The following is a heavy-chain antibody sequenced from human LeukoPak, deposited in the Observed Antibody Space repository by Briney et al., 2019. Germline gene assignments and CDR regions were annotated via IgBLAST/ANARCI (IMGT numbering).Heavy chain of an antibody. CDR3: TTDRAIAIRPLFDY. V-gene: IGHV3-15*01. Sequence: GGSLRLSCAASGLTFTNARMGWVRQAPGKGLEWVGRIKSKTDGGTTDFAAPVKGRFTISIDDSKNTVYLQMNSLKTEDTAVYFCTTDRAIAIRPLFDYWGQGTLVTVSS. J-gene: IGHJ4*02. CDR2: IKSKTDGGTT. CDR1: GLTFTNAR. D-gene: IGHD6-13*01.